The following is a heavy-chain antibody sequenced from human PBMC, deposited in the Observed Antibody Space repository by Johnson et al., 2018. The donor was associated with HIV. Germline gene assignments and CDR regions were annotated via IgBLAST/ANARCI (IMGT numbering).Heavy chain of an antibody. J-gene: IGHJ3*02. CDR2: VADDGGYK. Sequence: QVQLVESGGGVVQPGGSRRLSCAAFGFTFSSFAIHWVRQAPGKGLEWVAVVADDGGYKDYADSVKGRFTVSRDNSRDTLYLQMNSLRSEDTAVYYCTRDPYFSDAFDIWGQGTMVTVFS. V-gene: IGHV3-30*04. CDR1: GFTFSSFA. CDR3: TRDPYFSDAFDI. D-gene: IGHD3-3*01.